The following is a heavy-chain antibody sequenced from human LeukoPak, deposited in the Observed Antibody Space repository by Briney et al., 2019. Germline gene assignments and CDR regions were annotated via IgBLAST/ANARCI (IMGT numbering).Heavy chain of an antibody. D-gene: IGHD6-19*01. Sequence: GGSLRLSCAASGFTFSSYWMSWVRQAPGKGLEWVANIKQDGSEKYYVDSVKGRFTISRDNAKNSLYLQMNSLRAEDTAVYYCAKDLFAVAGPIDYWGQGTLVTVSS. CDR2: IKQDGSEK. CDR1: GFTFSSYW. V-gene: IGHV3-7*01. J-gene: IGHJ4*02. CDR3: AKDLFAVAGPIDY.